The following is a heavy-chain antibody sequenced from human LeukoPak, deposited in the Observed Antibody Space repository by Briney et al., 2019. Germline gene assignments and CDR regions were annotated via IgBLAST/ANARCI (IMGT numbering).Heavy chain of an antibody. CDR2: IGGSGGST. CDR1: GFTFSSYA. D-gene: IGHD3-10*01. CDR3: AKDQVYYGSGSCFDY. J-gene: IGHJ4*02. V-gene: IGHV3-23*01. Sequence: GGSLRLSCAASGFTFSSYAMSWVRQAPGKGLEWVSAIGGSGGSTYYADSVKGRFTISRDNSKNTLYLQMNSLRAEDTAVYYCAKDQVYYGSGSCFDYWGQGTLVTVSS.